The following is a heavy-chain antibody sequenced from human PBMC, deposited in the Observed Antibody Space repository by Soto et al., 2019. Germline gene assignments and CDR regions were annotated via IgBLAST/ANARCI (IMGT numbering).Heavy chain of an antibody. V-gene: IGHV4-34*01. Sequence: SETLSLTCAVYGGSFSGYYWSWIRQPPGKGLEWIGEINHSGSTNYNPSLKSRVTISVDTSKNQFSLKLSSVTAADTAVYYCARVRTIFGVVYTPYYYYYGMDVWGQGTTVTVSS. CDR1: GGSFSGYY. CDR2: INHSGST. J-gene: IGHJ6*02. D-gene: IGHD3-3*01. CDR3: ARVRTIFGVVYTPYYYYYGMDV.